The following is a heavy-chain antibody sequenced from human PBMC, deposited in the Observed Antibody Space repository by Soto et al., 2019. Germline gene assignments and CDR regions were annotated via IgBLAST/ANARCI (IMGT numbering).Heavy chain of an antibody. CDR1: GYTFTSYG. J-gene: IGHJ6*03. CDR3: ARVYCSGGSCHDYYYYYYMDV. CDR2: ISAYNGNT. D-gene: IGHD2-15*01. Sequence: ASVKVSCKASGYTFTSYGISWVRQAPGQGLEWMGWISAYNGNTNYAQKLQGRVTRTTDTSTSTAYMELRSLRSDDTALYYCARVYCSGGSCHDYYYYYYMDVWGKGTTVTVSS. V-gene: IGHV1-18*01.